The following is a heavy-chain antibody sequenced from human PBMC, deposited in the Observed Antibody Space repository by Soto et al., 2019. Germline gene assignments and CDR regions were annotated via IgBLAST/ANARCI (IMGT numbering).Heavy chain of an antibody. CDR1: GGSISSGGYS. CDR2: IYHSGST. J-gene: IGHJ3*02. D-gene: IGHD3-22*01. V-gene: IGHV4-30-2*01. CDR3: AREGSYYDSSGYTRDAFDI. Sequence: SETLSLTCAVSGGSISSGGYSFSCIRQPPWNGLEWIGYIYHSGSTYYNPSLKSRVTISVDRSKNQFSLKLSSVTAADTAVYYCAREGSYYDSSGYTRDAFDIWGQGTMVTVSS.